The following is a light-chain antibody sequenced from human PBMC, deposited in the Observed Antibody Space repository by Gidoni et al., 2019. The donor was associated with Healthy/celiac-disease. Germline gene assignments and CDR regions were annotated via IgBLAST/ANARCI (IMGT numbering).Light chain of an antibody. CDR1: QSISSY. CDR3: QQSYSTHRT. J-gene: IGKJ1*01. Sequence: DIQMTQSPSSLSASVGDRVTITCRASQSISSYLNWYQQKPGKAPKLLIYAASSLQSGVPSRLSGSGYGTDFTLNISSLQPEDLATYYCQQSYSTHRTFGQXTKVEIK. CDR2: AAS. V-gene: IGKV1-39*01.